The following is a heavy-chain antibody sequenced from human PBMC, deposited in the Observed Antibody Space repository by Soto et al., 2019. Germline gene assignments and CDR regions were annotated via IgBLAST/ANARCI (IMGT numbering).Heavy chain of an antibody. V-gene: IGHV5-51*01. J-gene: IGHJ4*02. Sequence: PGESLKISCKASGSSFTSYWIGWVRQMPGKGLEWMGIIYPGDSDTIYSPSFQGQVTISADKSISTAYLQWNSLKASDTAMYYCARTHYSASYYYFDQWGQGTTVTVYS. CDR3: ARTHYSASYYYFDQ. CDR1: GSSFTSYW. D-gene: IGHD1-26*01. CDR2: IYPGDSDT.